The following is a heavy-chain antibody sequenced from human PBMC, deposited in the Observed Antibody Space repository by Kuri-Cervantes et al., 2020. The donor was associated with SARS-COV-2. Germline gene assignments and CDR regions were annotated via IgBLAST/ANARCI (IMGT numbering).Heavy chain of an antibody. Sequence: SVKVSCKASGYTFTSYAMHWVRQAPGQRLEWIGWIVVGSGNTNYAQKFQERVTITRDMSTSTAYMELSSLRSEDTAVYYCARDGGIAAADYYYYYGMDVWGQGTTVTVSS. D-gene: IGHD6-13*01. CDR1: GYTFTSYA. J-gene: IGHJ6*02. CDR3: ARDGGIAAADYYYYYGMDV. CDR2: IVVGSGNT. V-gene: IGHV1-58*02.